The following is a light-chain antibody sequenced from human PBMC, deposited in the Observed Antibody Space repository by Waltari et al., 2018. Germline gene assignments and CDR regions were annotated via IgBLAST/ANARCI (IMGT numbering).Light chain of an antibody. V-gene: IGKV3-11*01. CDR1: QTVVTF. Sequence: EIVLTLSPATLSLPPGERAALSSRASQTVVTFLVLYQQKHGQASRLLINDTLNMATDSPARFIGSEYGTDFSLTSSSLEREGSAVYYCQQRVNWPLTFGGGTKVVIK. CDR2: DTL. J-gene: IGKJ4*01. CDR3: QQRVNWPLT.